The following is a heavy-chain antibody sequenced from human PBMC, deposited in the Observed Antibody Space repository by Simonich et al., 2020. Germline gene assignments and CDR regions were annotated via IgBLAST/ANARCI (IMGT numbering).Heavy chain of an antibody. V-gene: IGHV3-21*01. CDR3: ARGIVGASGAFDI. Sequence: EVQLVEYGGGLVKPGGSLRLSCAASGFTFNSYSMNWVRQAAGKGLEVVPTIMSRRSYIYYADSVKGRFTISRDNAKNSLYLQMNSLRAEDTAVYYCARGIVGASGAFDIWGQGTMVTVSS. D-gene: IGHD1-26*01. J-gene: IGHJ3*02. CDR1: GFTFNSYS. CDR2: IMSRRSYI.